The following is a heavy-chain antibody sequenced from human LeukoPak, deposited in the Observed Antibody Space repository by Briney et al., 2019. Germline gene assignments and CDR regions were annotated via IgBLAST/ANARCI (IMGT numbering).Heavy chain of an antibody. CDR2: IRYDGSNK. Sequence: GGSLRLSCAASGFTFSSYGMHWVRQAPGKGLEWVAFIRYDGSNKYYADSVKGRFTISRDNTKNTLYLQMNSLRAEDTAVYYCAEDLYYDSSGYSIWGQGTMVTVSS. CDR1: GFTFSSYG. D-gene: IGHD3-22*01. J-gene: IGHJ3*02. CDR3: AEDLYYDSSGYSI. V-gene: IGHV3-30*02.